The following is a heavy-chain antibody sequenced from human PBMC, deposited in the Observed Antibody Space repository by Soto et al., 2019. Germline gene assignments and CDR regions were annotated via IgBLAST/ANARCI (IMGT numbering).Heavy chain of an antibody. Sequence: GASVKVSCKASGYTFSGYYIHWLRQAPGQGLEWMGWINPNSGGTNYAQKFQGRVTVTRDTPTSTAYMELSRLTSDDTAVYYCARSLTEGYCTITGCYPRKPYGMEVWGQGTTVNVSS. CDR1: GYTFSGYY. D-gene: IGHD2-2*01. J-gene: IGHJ6*02. CDR3: ARSLTEGYCTITGCYPRKPYGMEV. V-gene: IGHV1-2*02. CDR2: INPNSGGT.